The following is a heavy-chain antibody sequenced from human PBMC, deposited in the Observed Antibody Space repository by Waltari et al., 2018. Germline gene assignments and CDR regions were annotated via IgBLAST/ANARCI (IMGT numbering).Heavy chain of an antibody. D-gene: IGHD3-22*01. J-gene: IGHJ6*03. CDR3: ARGGDYDVSGSYFYYYMDV. CDR1: GYTFMTYD. Sequence: QVQLVQSGAEVKQPGASVKVSCKASGYTFMTYDINWVRQATGQGLEWMGWMNPTSGNTVYAQKFQGRVTMTRNTSINTAYMDLSSLKSEDTALYYCARGGDYDVSGSYFYYYMDVWGKGTTVTVSS. CDR2: MNPTSGNT. V-gene: IGHV1-8*02.